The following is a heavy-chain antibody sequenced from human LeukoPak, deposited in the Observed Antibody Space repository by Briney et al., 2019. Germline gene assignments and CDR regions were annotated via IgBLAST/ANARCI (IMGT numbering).Heavy chain of an antibody. D-gene: IGHD3-10*01. J-gene: IGHJ5*02. Sequence: PGGSLVLSFATSGFPFSSYAMSWVRQAPGKGLEWVSSISGSGGNTYYADSVKGRFTISRDYSKNTLYLQMNSLRTEETAVYYCAKGPAMVRGTFDPWGQGTLVSVSS. CDR2: ISGSGGNT. V-gene: IGHV3-23*01. CDR3: AKGPAMVRGTFDP. CDR1: GFPFSSYA.